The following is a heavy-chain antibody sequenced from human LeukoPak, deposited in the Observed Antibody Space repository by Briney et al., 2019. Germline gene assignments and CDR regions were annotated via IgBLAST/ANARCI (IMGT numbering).Heavy chain of an antibody. CDR1: GYTFTSYD. J-gene: IGHJ4*02. V-gene: IGHV1-8*01. Sequence: ASVKVSCKASGYTFTSYDINWVRQATGQGLEWMGWMNPNSGNTGYAQKFQGRVTITRNTSISTAYMELSSLRSEDTAVYYCARGKNDFWRGYEPYDYWGQGTLVTVSS. CDR2: MNPNSGNT. D-gene: IGHD3-3*01. CDR3: ARGKNDFWRGYEPYDY.